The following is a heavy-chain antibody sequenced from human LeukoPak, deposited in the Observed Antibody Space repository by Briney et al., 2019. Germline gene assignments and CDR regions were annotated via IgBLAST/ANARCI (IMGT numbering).Heavy chain of an antibody. CDR2: FKSKKDGGTR. Sequence: PGGSLRLSCEASRFTFSSYDLHWVRQPPGKGLEWLGRFKSKKDGGTRDYVASVKGRFIISRDEARHTVFLEMNSLKIEDTAVYYCTTDPRHWGQGTLVTVSS. CDR1: RFTFSSYD. V-gene: IGHV3-15*05. CDR3: TTDPRH. J-gene: IGHJ4*02.